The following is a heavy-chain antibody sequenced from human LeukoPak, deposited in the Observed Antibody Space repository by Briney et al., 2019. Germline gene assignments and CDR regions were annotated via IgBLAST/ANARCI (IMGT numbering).Heavy chain of an antibody. CDR2: IYYSGST. CDR3: ARGHSSSWYSLDYFDY. CDR1: GGSISSSSYY. V-gene: IGHV4-39*07. Sequence: SETLSLTCTVSGGSISSSSYYWGWIRQPPGKGLEWIGSIYYSGSTYYNPSLKSRVTISVDGSKNQFSLMLRSVTAADTAVYYCARGHSSSWYSLDYFDYWGQGTLVTVSS. D-gene: IGHD6-13*01. J-gene: IGHJ4*02.